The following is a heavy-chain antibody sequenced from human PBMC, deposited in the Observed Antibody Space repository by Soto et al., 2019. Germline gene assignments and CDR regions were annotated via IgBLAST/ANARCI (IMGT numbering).Heavy chain of an antibody. V-gene: IGHV4-31*03. J-gene: IGHJ4*02. CDR1: GGSISSGGYY. Sequence: QVQLQESGPGLVKPSQTLSLTCTVSGGSISSGGYYWSWIRQHPGKGREWIGYIYYSGSTYYNPSLTSRVTISVDTSKNQFSLKLSSVTAADTAVYYCASIVSSAHGEFSDWGQGTLVTVSS. D-gene: IGHD3-10*01. CDR3: ASIVSSAHGEFSD. CDR2: IYYSGST.